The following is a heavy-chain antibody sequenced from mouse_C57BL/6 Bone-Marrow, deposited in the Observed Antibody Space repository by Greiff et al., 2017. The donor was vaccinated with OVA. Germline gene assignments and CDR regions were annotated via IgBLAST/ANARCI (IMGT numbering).Heavy chain of an antibody. Sequence: QVQLQQPGAELVKPGASVKVSCKASGYTFTSYWMHWVKQRPGQGLEWIGRIHPSDSDTNYNQKFKGKATLTVDKSSSTAYMQLSSLTSEDSAVYYWAIGTTVVAHWYFDVWGTGTTVTVSA. J-gene: IGHJ1*03. V-gene: IGHV1-74*01. D-gene: IGHD1-1*01. CDR2: IHPSDSDT. CDR1: GYTFTSYW. CDR3: AIGTTVVAHWYFDV.